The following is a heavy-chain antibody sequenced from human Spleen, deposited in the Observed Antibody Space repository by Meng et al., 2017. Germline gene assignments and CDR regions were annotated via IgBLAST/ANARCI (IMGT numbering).Heavy chain of an antibody. J-gene: IGHJ4*02. CDR1: GYTFTNYG. V-gene: IGHV1-18*01. D-gene: IGHD5-18*01. Sequence: ASVKVSCKASGYTFTNYGFSWVRQAPGQGLEWMGWITTHTGNTKYAQKFQGRVTMTADTSTSTAYMDLRSLRSDDTAVYYCARRGYSYGVDFDYWGQGTLVTVSS. CDR2: ITTHTGNT. CDR3: ARRGYSYGVDFDY.